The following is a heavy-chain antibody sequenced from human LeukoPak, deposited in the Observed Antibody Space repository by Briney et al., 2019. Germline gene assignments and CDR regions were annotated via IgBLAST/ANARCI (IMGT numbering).Heavy chain of an antibody. J-gene: IGHJ3*02. D-gene: IGHD1-26*01. CDR2: IIPIFGTA. V-gene: IGHV1-69*13. CDR1: GGTFSSYA. Sequence: SVKVSCKASGGTFSSYAISWVRQAPGQGLEWMGGIIPIFGTANYAQKFQGRVTITADESTSTAYMELSSLRSEDTAVYYCARQIVGATEDAFDIWGQGTMVTVSS. CDR3: ARQIVGATEDAFDI.